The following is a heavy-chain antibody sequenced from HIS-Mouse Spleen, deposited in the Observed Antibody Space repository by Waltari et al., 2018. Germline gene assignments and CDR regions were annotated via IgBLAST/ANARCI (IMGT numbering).Heavy chain of an antibody. CDR1: GGSFSGYY. Sequence: QVQLQQWGAGLLKPSETLSLTCAVYGGSFSGYYWSWILQPPGKGLEGIGEINHSGSTNYNPSLKSRVTISVDTSKNQFSLKLSSVTAADTAVYYCARGRSPATVTIGYYFDYWGQGTLVTVSS. D-gene: IGHD4-17*01. V-gene: IGHV4-34*01. CDR3: ARGRSPATVTIGYYFDY. CDR2: INHSGST. J-gene: IGHJ4*02.